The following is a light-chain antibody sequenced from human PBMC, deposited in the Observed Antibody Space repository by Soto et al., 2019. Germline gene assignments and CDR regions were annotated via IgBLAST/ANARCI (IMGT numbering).Light chain of an antibody. CDR2: GAS. CDR3: QQYNNWPPERT. J-gene: IGKJ1*01. Sequence: EIVLTQSPGTLSLSPGERATLSCRASQTVSGAYLAWYRQKPGQAPRLLIYGASTRATGIPARFSGSGSGTEFTLTISSLQSEDFAVYYCQQYNNWPPERTFGQGTKVDIK. V-gene: IGKV3-15*01. CDR1: QTVSGAY.